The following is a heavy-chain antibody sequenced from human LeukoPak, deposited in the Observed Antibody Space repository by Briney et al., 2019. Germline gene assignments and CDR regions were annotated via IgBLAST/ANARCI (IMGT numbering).Heavy chain of an antibody. D-gene: IGHD3-22*01. V-gene: IGHV4-31*03. Sequence: SETLSLTCSVSGGSISSGGYYWSWIRQHPGKGLEWIGHIHYSGSTYYNPSLKSRITISVDTSKNQFSLKLSSVTAADTAVYYCAVRAYYYDSSDYYLDYWGQGTLVTVSS. J-gene: IGHJ4*02. CDR3: AVRAYYYDSSDYYLDY. CDR2: IHYSGST. CDR1: GGSISSGGYY.